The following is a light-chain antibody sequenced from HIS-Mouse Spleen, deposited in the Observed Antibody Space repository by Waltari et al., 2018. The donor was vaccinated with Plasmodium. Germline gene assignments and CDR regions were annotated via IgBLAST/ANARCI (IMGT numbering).Light chain of an antibody. CDR2: GDS. J-gene: IGLJ2*01. CDR1: NIGSKS. V-gene: IGLV3-21*02. Sequence: SYVLTQPPSVSVAPGQTARITCGGDNIGSKSVQWYQQKPGQAPVLVVYGDSDRPSGIPERFSGSNSGNTATLTISRVEAGDEADYYCQVWDSSSDHVVFGGGTKLTVL. CDR3: QVWDSSSDHVV.